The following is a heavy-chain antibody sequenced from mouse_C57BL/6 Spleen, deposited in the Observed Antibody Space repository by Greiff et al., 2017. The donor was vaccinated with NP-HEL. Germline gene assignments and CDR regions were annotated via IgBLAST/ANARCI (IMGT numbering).Heavy chain of an antibody. CDR2: ISDGGSYT. V-gene: IGHV5-4*01. Sequence: EVKLVESGGGLVKPGGSLKLSCAASGFTFSSYAMSWVRQTPEKRLEWVATISDGGSYTYYPDNVKGRFTISRDNAKNNLYLQMSHLKSEDTAMYYCARDSRPRGYFDYWGQGTTLTVSS. CDR3: ARDSRPRGYFDY. CDR1: GFTFSSYA. J-gene: IGHJ2*01.